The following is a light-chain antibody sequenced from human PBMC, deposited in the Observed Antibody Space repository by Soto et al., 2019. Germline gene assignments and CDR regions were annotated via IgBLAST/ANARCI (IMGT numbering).Light chain of an antibody. J-gene: IGKJ4*01. CDR2: AAS. V-gene: IGKV1-12*01. CDR3: QQCNSFPFT. Sequence: DIQMTQSPSSVSAAVGDRVTITCRASQGISSWLAWYQQKRGEAPKVLIYAASSSQRGVPSRFSGSGSGTDFTLTMSSLQPEEFATYYCQQCNSFPFTFGGGTKVEIQ. CDR1: QGISSW.